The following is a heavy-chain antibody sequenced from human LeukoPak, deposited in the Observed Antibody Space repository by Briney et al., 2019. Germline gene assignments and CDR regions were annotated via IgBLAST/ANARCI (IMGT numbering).Heavy chain of an antibody. V-gene: IGHV3-23*01. CDR1: GFTFSSYA. J-gene: IGHJ4*02. CDR3: AKEAERYSSGWYTTDFDY. CDR2: ISGSGGST. Sequence: GGSLRLFCAAFGFTFSSYAMSWVRQAPGKGLEQVSAISGSGGSTYYADSVKGRFTISRDNSKNTLYLQMNSLRAEDTAVYYCAKEAERYSSGWYTTDFDYWGQGTLVTVSS. D-gene: IGHD6-19*01.